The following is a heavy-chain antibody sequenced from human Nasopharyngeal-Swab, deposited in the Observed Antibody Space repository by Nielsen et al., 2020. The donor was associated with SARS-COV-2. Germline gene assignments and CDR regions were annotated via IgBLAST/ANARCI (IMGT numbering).Heavy chain of an antibody. D-gene: IGHD3-22*01. Sequence: SETLSLTCTVSGGSISSGGYYWSWILQHPGKGLEWIGYIYYSGSTNYNPSLKSRVTISVDTSKNQFSLKLSSVTAADTAVYYCARGDYYDSTFDYWGQGTLVTVSS. J-gene: IGHJ4*02. CDR1: GGSISSGGYY. CDR2: IYYSGST. CDR3: ARGDYYDSTFDY. V-gene: IGHV4-61*08.